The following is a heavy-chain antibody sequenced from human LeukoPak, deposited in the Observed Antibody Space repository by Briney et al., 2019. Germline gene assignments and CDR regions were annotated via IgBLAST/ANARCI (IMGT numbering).Heavy chain of an antibody. Sequence: SETLSLTCTLSGDFITSDTYSWSWIRQPAGMQLEWIGRIYTTGTTNYNPSLKSRVTISVDTSKNQFSLKLSSVTAADTAVYYCARHKWEDWFDPWGQGTLVTVSS. V-gene: IGHV4-61*02. J-gene: IGHJ5*02. CDR3: ARHKWEDWFDP. CDR2: IYTTGTT. D-gene: IGHD1-26*01. CDR1: GDFITSDTYS.